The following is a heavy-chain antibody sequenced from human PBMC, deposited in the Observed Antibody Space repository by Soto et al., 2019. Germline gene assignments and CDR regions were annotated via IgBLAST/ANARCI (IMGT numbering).Heavy chain of an antibody. D-gene: IGHD6-19*01. CDR1: GYTFTGYA. Sequence: QVQLVQSGAEEKKPGASVKVSCKASGYTFTGYAMHWVRQAPGQRLEWMGWINAGNGNTKYSKKFQGRVTMTRDTSASTAYMELSSLRSEDRAVYYCARAVAVAADVDYWGQGTLGTVSS. CDR3: ARAVAVAADVDY. J-gene: IGHJ4*02. V-gene: IGHV1-3*05. CDR2: INAGNGNT.